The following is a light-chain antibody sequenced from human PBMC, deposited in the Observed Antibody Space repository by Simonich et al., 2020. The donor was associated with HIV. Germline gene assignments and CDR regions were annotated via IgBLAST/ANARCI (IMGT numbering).Light chain of an antibody. CDR1: QGISSW. Sequence: IQLTPSPSSVSASVGNRVTTTCRASQGISSWLAWYPQKPGKAPKLLIYAASSLQSGVPSRFSGSGSGTDFTLTISSLQPEDFATYYCQQANSFPLTFGGGTKVEIK. V-gene: IGKV1-12*01. CDR2: AAS. CDR3: QQANSFPLT. J-gene: IGKJ4*01.